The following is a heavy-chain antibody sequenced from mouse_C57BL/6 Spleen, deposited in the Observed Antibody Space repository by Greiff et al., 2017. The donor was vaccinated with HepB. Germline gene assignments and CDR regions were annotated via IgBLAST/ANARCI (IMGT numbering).Heavy chain of an antibody. V-gene: IGHV1-52*01. CDR1: GYTFTSYW. CDR2: IDPSDSET. J-gene: IGHJ1*03. Sequence: QVQLQQPGAELVRPGSSVKLSCKASGYTFTSYWMHWVKQRPIQGLEWIGNIDPSDSETHYNQKFKDKATLTVDKSSSTAYMQHSSLTSEDSAVYYCARDYYGSSYPLDVWGTGTTVTVSS. D-gene: IGHD1-1*01. CDR3: ARDYYGSSYPLDV.